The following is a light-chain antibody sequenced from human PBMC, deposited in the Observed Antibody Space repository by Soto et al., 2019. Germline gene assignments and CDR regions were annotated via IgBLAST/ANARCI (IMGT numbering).Light chain of an antibody. CDR1: SSNIGSNT. CDR3: SSYTSSSTL. CDR2: EVS. Sequence: QSVLTQPPSASGTPGQIVTISCSGSSSNIGSNTVTWYQQLPGTAPKLMIYEVSNRPSGVSNRFSGSKSGNTASLTISGLQAEDEADYYCSSYTSSSTLFGTGTKVTVL. J-gene: IGLJ1*01. V-gene: IGLV2-14*01.